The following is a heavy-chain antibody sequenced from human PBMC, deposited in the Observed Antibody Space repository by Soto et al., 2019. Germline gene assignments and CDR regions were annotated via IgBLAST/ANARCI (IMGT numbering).Heavy chain of an antibody. Sequence: PSETLSLTCAVSGESFRGFYWSWIRQPPGEGLEWIGEINHSGLTNYHPTLKSRVTMSVDTSKNQFSLKVNSVTAADTAVYYCARGDQGRGRDDFWSGPRGPFDYWGQGHLVTVSS. J-gene: IGHJ4*02. CDR2: INHSGLT. CDR3: ARGDQGRGRDDFWSGPRGPFDY. CDR1: GESFRGFY. V-gene: IGHV4-34*01. D-gene: IGHD3-3*01.